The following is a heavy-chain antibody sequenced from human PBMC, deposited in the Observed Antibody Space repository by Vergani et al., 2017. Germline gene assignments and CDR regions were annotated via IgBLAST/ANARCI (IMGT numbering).Heavy chain of an antibody. Sequence: EVQLLESGGGLVQPGGSLRLSCAASGFTFSSYAMSWVRQAPGKGLEWVSAISGSGGSTYYADSVKGRFTISRDNSKNSLYLQMNSLRAEDTALYYCANDMRGGGLLPFYWYFDLWGRGTLVTVSS. V-gene: IGHV3-23*01. J-gene: IGHJ2*01. CDR1: GFTFSSYA. CDR2: ISGSGGST. D-gene: IGHD2-21*02. CDR3: ANDMRGGGLLPFYWYFDL.